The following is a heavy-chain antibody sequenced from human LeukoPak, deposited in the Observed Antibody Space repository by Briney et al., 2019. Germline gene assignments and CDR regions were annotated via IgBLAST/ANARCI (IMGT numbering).Heavy chain of an antibody. CDR1: GYTFTSYG. V-gene: IGHV1-18*01. Sequence: ASVKVSCKASGYTFTSYGISWVRQAPGQGLEWMGWISAYNGNTNYAQKLQGRVTMTTDTSTSTAYMELGSLRSDDTAVYYCARDLSSGSYRDAFDIWGQGTMVTVSS. CDR2: ISAYNGNT. J-gene: IGHJ3*02. CDR3: ARDLSSGSYRDAFDI. D-gene: IGHD1-26*01.